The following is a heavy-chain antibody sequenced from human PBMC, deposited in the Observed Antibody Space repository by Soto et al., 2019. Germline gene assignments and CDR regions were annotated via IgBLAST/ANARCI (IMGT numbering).Heavy chain of an antibody. Sequence: GSLRLSCAASGFTFSSYAMSWVRQAPGKGLEWVSAISGSGGSTYYADSVKGRSTISRDNSKNTLYLQMNSLRAEDTAVYYCASGFNSGTYNPQWGQGILVTVSS. V-gene: IGHV3-23*01. CDR3: ASGFNSGTYNPQ. D-gene: IGHD3-10*01. CDR1: GFTFSSYA. CDR2: ISGSGGST. J-gene: IGHJ4*02.